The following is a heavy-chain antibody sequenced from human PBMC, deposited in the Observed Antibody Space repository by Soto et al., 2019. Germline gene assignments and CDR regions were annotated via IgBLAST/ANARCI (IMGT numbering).Heavy chain of an antibody. J-gene: IGHJ4*02. Sequence: QVQLVQSGAAVKKPGSSVKVSCKASGGTFNTYPITWVRQAPGQGLEWVGVIVPIFNTSTYARKFRGRVTITADEYTTTACMELSSLRSDDTAVYYCARSWLQSYYFDYWGQGTLVTVSS. CDR1: GGTFNTYP. D-gene: IGHD5-12*01. V-gene: IGHV1-69*01. CDR3: ARSWLQSYYFDY. CDR2: IVPIFNTS.